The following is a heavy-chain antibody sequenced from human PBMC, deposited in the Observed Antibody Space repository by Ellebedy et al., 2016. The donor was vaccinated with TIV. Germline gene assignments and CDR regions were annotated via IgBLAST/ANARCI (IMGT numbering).Heavy chain of an antibody. CDR1: GGTFSSYA. CDR2: IIPIFGTA. Sequence: SVKVSCXASGGTFSSYAISWVRQAPGQGLEWMGGIIPIFGTANYAQKFQGRVTITADESTSTAYMELSSLRSEDTAVYYCARLTGGSGLIGYWGQGTLVTVSS. D-gene: IGHD3-10*01. CDR3: ARLTGGSGLIGY. J-gene: IGHJ4*02. V-gene: IGHV1-69*13.